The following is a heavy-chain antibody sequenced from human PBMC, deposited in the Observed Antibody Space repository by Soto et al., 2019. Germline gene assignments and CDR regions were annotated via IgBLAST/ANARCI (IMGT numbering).Heavy chain of an antibody. Sequence: QVQLVQSGAEVKKPGSSLKVSCKASGDTFSNYSVSWVRQVPGQGLEWLGGIIPLFGTTHYAQRFQDRVKITADTSTTTAYMEMESLGPEDTAMYYCVRDSSPYCTGDRCFRDFDTWGQGTLVTVSP. D-gene: IGHD2-8*01. CDR3: VRDSSPYCTGDRCFRDFDT. J-gene: IGHJ4*02. CDR2: IIPLFGTT. V-gene: IGHV1-69*06. CDR1: GDTFSNYS.